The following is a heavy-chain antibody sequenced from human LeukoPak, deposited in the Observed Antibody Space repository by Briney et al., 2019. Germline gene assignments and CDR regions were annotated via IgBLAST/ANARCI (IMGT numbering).Heavy chain of an antibody. CDR2: IIPIFGTA. CDR3: ARRVSTSYYYMDV. D-gene: IGHD2-2*01. Sequence: SVKVSCKASGGTFSSSAISWVRQAPGQGLEWMGGIIPIFGTANYAQKFQDRVTITADESTSTAYMELSSLRSEDTAVYFCARRVSTSYYYMDVWGKGTTVTVSS. J-gene: IGHJ6*03. CDR1: GGTFSSSA. V-gene: IGHV1-69*13.